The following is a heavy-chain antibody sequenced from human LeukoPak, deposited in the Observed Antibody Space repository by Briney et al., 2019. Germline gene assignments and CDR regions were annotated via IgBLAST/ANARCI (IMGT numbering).Heavy chain of an antibody. CDR3: AKSLPASSSSPA. V-gene: IGHV3-30*18. CDR2: ISYDGSNK. Sequence: GGSLRLSCAPSGFTFSRHGMHWVRQAPGKGLEWVAVISYDGSNKYYADSVKGRFTISRDNSKNTLYLQMNSLRAEDTAVYYCAKSLPASSSSPAWGQGTLVTVSS. CDR1: GFTFSRHG. J-gene: IGHJ5*02. D-gene: IGHD6-13*01.